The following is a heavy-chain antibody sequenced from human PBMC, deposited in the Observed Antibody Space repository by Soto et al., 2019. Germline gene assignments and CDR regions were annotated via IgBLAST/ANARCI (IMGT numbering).Heavy chain of an antibody. CDR3: VKGELWFGEDFDY. D-gene: IGHD3-10*01. Sequence: PGGSLRLSCSASGFTFSSYAMHWVRPAPGKGLEYVSAISSNGGSTYYADSVKGRFTISRDNSKKTLYLQMSSLRAEDTAVYYYVKGELWFGEDFDYWGQGTLVTVSS. V-gene: IGHV3-64D*06. CDR2: ISSNGGST. J-gene: IGHJ4*02. CDR1: GFTFSSYA.